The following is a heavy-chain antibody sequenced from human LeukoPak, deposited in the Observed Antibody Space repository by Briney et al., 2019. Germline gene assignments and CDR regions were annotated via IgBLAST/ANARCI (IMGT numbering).Heavy chain of an antibody. CDR3: ALLRRRTSSGSFQYVAGDY. D-gene: IGHD3-10*01. Sequence: ASVKVSCKASGYTFTSYAMHWVRQAPGQRLEWMGWINAGNGNTKYSQKFQGRVTITRDTSASTAYMELSSLRSEDTAVYYCALLRRRTSSGSFQYVAGDYWGQGTLVTVSS. CDR1: GYTFTSYA. J-gene: IGHJ4*02. CDR2: INAGNGNT. V-gene: IGHV1-3*01.